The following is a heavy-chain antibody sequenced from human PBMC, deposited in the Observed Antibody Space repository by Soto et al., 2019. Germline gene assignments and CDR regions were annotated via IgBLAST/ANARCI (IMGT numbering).Heavy chain of an antibody. V-gene: IGHV1-8*01. Sequence: QVQLVQSGAEVKKPGASVKVSCKASGYTFTSYDINWVRQATGQGLEWMGWMNPNSGNTGYAQKFQGRVTMTRNTSISTAYMELSSLRSEDTAVYYCARGGVDLSRGVVVPAATERDYWGQGTLVTVSS. CDR3: ARGGVDLSRGVVVPAATERDY. CDR2: MNPNSGNT. J-gene: IGHJ4*02. D-gene: IGHD2-2*01. CDR1: GYTFTSYD.